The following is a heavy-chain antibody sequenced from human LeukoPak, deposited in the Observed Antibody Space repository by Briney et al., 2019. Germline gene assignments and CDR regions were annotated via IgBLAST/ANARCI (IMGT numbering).Heavy chain of an antibody. J-gene: IGHJ5*02. CDR3: ARGETGTGTTLRAPGPKDNWFDP. CDR1: GGTFSSYA. V-gene: IGHV1-69*05. D-gene: IGHD1-7*01. CDR2: IIPIFGTA. Sequence: GASVKVSCKASGGTFSSYAISWVRQAPGQGLEWMGGIIPIFGTANYAQKFQGRVTITTDESTSTAYMELSSLRSEDTAVYYCARGETGTGTTLRAPGPKDNWFDPWGQGTLVTVSS.